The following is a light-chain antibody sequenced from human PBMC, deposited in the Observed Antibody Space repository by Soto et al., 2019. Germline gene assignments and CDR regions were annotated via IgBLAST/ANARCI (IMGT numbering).Light chain of an antibody. CDR1: QSVSNNY. J-gene: IGKJ1*01. V-gene: IGKV3-20*01. CDR2: GAS. Sequence: EIVLTQSPGTPSLSPGERATLSCRASQSVSNNYLAWYKQKPGQAPRLLIYGASNRATGIPDRFSGSGSGTDFTLTISRLEPEDFAVDYCQQYGSSGTFGQGTKVDIK. CDR3: QQYGSSGT.